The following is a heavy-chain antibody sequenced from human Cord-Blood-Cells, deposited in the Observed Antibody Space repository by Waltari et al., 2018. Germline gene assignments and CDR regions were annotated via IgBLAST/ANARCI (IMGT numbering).Heavy chain of an antibody. CDR3: TRKIENAHYGMNV. D-gene: IGHD2-21*01. Sequence: QMQLVQSGAEVKKTGSSVKVSCKASGYTFTYRYLHWVRQAPGQALEWMGWSTPFNSNTNYAQKFQDRVTSTRDRAMSTAYMELSSLRSEDTALDYCTRKIENAHYGMNVWGRVTTVTVAS. CDR1: GYTFTYRY. V-gene: IGHV1-45*02. CDR2: STPFNSNT. J-gene: IGHJ6*02.